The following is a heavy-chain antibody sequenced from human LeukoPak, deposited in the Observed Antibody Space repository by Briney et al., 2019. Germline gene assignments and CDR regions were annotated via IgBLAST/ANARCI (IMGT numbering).Heavy chain of an antibody. V-gene: IGHV3-23*01. J-gene: IGHJ4*02. D-gene: IGHD6-13*01. CDR3: AKAVYSRDLLDY. Sequence: GGSLRLSCAASGFTFSSYAMSWVRQAPGRGLQWVSAISGSGDNTYSADSVKGRFTISSDNSKNTLHLQMNSLRAEDTALYYCAKAVYSRDLLDYWGQGTLVTVSS. CDR2: ISGSGDNT. CDR1: GFTFSSYA.